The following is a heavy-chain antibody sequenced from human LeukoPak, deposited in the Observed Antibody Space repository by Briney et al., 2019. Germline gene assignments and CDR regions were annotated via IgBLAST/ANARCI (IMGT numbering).Heavy chain of an antibody. D-gene: IGHD6-13*01. J-gene: IGHJ6*02. Sequence: GSLRLSCAASGFTFSDYYMSWIRQPPGKGLEWIGYIYYSGSTNYNPSLKSRVTISVDTSKNQFSLKLSSVTAADTAVYYCARLPLAAAGRGYYYYYGMDVWGQGTTVTVSS. CDR2: IYYSGST. CDR1: GFTFSDYY. CDR3: ARLPLAAAGRGYYYYYGMDV. V-gene: IGHV4-59*08.